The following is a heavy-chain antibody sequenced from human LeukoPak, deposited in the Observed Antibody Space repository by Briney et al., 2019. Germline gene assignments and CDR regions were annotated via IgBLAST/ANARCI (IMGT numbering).Heavy chain of an antibody. J-gene: IGHJ4*02. Sequence: GRSLRLSCAASGFTFSSYAMSWVRQAPGKGLEWVSTISGTGSSAYYADSVKGRFTISRDHSKNTLYLQVNSLRAEDTAMYYCATHGSYYFDYWGQGTLVTVSS. CDR1: GFTFSSYA. CDR2: ISGTGSSA. D-gene: IGHD3-10*01. V-gene: IGHV3-23*01. CDR3: ATHGSYYFDY.